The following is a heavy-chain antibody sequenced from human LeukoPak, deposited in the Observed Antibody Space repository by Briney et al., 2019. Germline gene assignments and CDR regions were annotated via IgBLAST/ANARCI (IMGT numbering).Heavy chain of an antibody. CDR1: GFSFSTYT. J-gene: IGHJ6*03. V-gene: IGHV3-21*01. Sequence: GGSLRLSCAASGFSFSTYTVTWVRQAPGKGLEWVASISSSSSYINYADSVKGRFTISRDNAKNSLYLQMNSLRAEDTAMYYCARDGSADEPDYYDYYMDVWGKGTTVTVSS. D-gene: IGHD3-16*01. CDR3: ARDGSADEPDYYDYYMDV. CDR2: ISSSSSYI.